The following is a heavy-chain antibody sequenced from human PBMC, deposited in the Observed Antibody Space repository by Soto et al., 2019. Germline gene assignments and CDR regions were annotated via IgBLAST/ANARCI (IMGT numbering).Heavy chain of an antibody. V-gene: IGHV3-23*01. Sequence: GGSLRLSCAASGFTFSSYAMSWVRQAPGKGLEWVSAISGSGGSTYYADSVKGRFTISRDNSKNTLYLQMNSLRAEDTAVYYCAKLYGSGSYYPGAFDIWGQGTMVTVSS. CDR1: GFTFSSYA. CDR3: AKLYGSGSYYPGAFDI. D-gene: IGHD3-10*01. CDR2: ISGSGGST. J-gene: IGHJ3*02.